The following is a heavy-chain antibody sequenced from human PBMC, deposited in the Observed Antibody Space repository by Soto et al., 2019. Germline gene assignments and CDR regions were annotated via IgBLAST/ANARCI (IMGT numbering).Heavy chain of an antibody. CDR2: IWYDGSNK. CDR1: GFTFSSYG. Sequence: QVQLVESGGGVVQPGRSLRLSCAASGFTFSSYGMHWVRQAPGKGLEWVAVIWYDGSNKYYADSVKGRFTISRDNSKNTLYLQKNSLRAEDTAVYYCAIDLTATLDYWGQGTLVTVSS. D-gene: IGHD2-15*01. V-gene: IGHV3-33*01. CDR3: AIDLTATLDY. J-gene: IGHJ4*02.